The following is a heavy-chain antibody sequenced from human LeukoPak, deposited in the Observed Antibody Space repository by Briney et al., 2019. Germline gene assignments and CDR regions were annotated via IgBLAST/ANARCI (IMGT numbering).Heavy chain of an antibody. CDR2: IYHSGST. Sequence: SETLSLTCTVSGGSISSYYWSWIRQPPGKGLEWIGYIYHSGSTNYNPSLKSRVTISVDTSKNQFSLKLSSVTAADTAVYYCARDRYYDSSGAYGMDVWGQGTTVTVSS. D-gene: IGHD3-22*01. CDR1: GGSISSYY. CDR3: ARDRYYDSSGAYGMDV. J-gene: IGHJ6*02. V-gene: IGHV4-59*01.